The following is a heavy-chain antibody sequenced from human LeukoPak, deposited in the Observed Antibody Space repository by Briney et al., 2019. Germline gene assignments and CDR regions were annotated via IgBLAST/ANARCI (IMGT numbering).Heavy chain of an antibody. CDR3: ARVYAEHGYFDL. CDR2: IYYSGST. CDR1: GGSASSQG. J-gene: IGHJ2*01. Sequence: PSETLLHTCTLSGGSASSQGWSWLRQPPGKGLEGIGYIYYSGSTNYNPSLKSRVTISVETSKNQFSPTLSSVTAADTAVYSCARVYAEHGYFDLWGRGTLVTVSS. D-gene: IGHD1/OR15-1a*01. V-gene: IGHV4-59*02.